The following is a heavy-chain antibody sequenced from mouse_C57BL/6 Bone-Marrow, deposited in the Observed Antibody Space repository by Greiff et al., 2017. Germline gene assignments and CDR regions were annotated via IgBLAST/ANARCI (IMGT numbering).Heavy chain of an antibody. D-gene: IGHD1-1*01. J-gene: IGHJ2*01. CDR1: GYTFTSYW. V-gene: IGHV1-69*01. Sequence: QVQLQQPGAELVMPGASVKLSCKASGYTFTSYWMHWVKQRPGQGLEWIGEIDPSDSYTNYNQKFKGKSTLTVDKSSSTAYMQLSSLTSEDSAVYYCAREGYYGSCAFDYWGQGTTLTVSS. CDR3: AREGYYGSCAFDY. CDR2: IDPSDSYT.